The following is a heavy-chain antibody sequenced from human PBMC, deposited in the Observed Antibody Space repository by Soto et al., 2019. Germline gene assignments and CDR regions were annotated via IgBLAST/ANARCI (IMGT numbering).Heavy chain of an antibody. Sequence: PGGSLRLSCAASGFTFSYYAMNWVRQAPGKGLEWVVAIYGDNSDSRTYYIDSVKGRFTVSRDNPKNTLYLQMNNLRADDTAMYFCAKAVGPHSPRPHHWGQGTLVTVSS. CDR2: IYGDNSDSRT. V-gene: IGHV3-23*01. CDR1: GFTFSYYA. CDR3: AKAVGPHSPRPHH. J-gene: IGHJ5*02.